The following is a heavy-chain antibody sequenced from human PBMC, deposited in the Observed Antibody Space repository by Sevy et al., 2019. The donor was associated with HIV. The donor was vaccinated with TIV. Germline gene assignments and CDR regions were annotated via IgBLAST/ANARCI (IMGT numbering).Heavy chain of an antibody. CDR2: INPDSGGP. V-gene: IGHV1-2*02. J-gene: IGHJ4*02. CDR3: VRDDRDGYFEY. Sequence: ASVKVSCKASGYTFTGYYMHWMRQAPGQGLEWMGWINPDSGGPIYAPKFQGRVTLTRDTSSSTAYMDLSRLKSDDTAVYYCVRDDRDGYFEYWGQGTLVTVSS. CDR1: GYTFTGYY.